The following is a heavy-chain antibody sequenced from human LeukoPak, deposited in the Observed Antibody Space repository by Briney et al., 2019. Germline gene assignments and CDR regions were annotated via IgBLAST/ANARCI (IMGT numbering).Heavy chain of an antibody. Sequence: PGGSLRLSCAASGFTFSNHWMHWVRQAPGKGLVWVAHINTDGRSPTYADSVKGRFTISRDNVKNTLHLQMNSLRDEDTAVYYCARDGERISTIQGVFWLDSWGQGSLVTVSS. D-gene: IGHD3-10*01. CDR1: GFTFSNHW. J-gene: IGHJ4*02. CDR3: ARDGERISTIQGVFWLDS. CDR2: INTDGRSP. V-gene: IGHV3-74*01.